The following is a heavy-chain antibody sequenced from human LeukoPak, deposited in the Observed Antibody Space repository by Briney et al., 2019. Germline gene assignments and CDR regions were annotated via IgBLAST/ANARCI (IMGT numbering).Heavy chain of an antibody. CDR1: GVSISSGGYY. V-gene: IGHV4-31*03. CDR2: IYSSGSI. Sequence: SQTLSLTCTVSGVSISSGGYYWTWIRQHPGKGLEWIGYIYSSGSIYYNPSLKSRITISVDMSKNQFSLRLSSVTAADTAVYYCARDTGWVQQFYYGLDVWGQGTTVTVSS. CDR3: ARDTGWVQQFYYGLDV. J-gene: IGHJ6*02. D-gene: IGHD5-24*01.